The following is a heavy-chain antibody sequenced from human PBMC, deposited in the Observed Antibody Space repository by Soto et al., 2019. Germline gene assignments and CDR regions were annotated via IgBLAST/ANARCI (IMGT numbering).Heavy chain of an antibody. D-gene: IGHD3-3*01. Sequence: PGGSLRLSCAASGFTFSSYGMHWVRQAPGKGLEWVAVISYDGSNKYYADSVKGRFTISRDNSKNTLYLQMNSLRAEDTAVYYCAKDLYYDFWSGLPYYYYGMDVWVQGTTFTVSS. J-gene: IGHJ6*02. CDR1: GFTFSSYG. CDR3: AKDLYYDFWSGLPYYYYGMDV. CDR2: ISYDGSNK. V-gene: IGHV3-30*18.